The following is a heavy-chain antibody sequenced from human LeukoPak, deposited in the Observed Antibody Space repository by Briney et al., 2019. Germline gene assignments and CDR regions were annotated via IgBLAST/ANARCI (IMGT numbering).Heavy chain of an antibody. CDR1: GYTFTSYG. CDR3: ARDTGIYDSSGYPDY. V-gene: IGHV1-18*01. Sequence: ASVKVSCKASGYTFTSYGISWVRQAPGQGLEWMGWISAYNGNTNYAQKLQGRVTMTTDTSTSTAYMELRSLRSDDTAVYYCARDTGIYDSSGYPDYWGQGTLVTVSS. J-gene: IGHJ4*02. CDR2: ISAYNGNT. D-gene: IGHD3-22*01.